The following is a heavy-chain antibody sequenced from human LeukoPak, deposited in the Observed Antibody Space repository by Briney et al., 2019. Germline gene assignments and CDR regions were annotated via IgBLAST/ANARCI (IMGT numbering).Heavy chain of an antibody. CDR3: AKEAYGSGEKMADY. CDR1: GFTFSSHD. D-gene: IGHD3-10*01. CDR2: IRYDGSNK. Sequence: PGGSLRLSCAASGFTFSSHDFHWVRQAPGKGLEWVAFIRYDGSNKYFADSVKGRFTISRDNSKNTLYLQMNSLRVEDTAVYYCAKEAYGSGEKMADYWGQGTLVTVSS. V-gene: IGHV3-30*02. J-gene: IGHJ4*02.